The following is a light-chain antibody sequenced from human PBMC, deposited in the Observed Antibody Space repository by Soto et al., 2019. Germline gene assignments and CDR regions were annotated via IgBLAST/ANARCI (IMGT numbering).Light chain of an antibody. CDR2: NAS. CDR3: QQRYRWPET. CDR1: QSVTNF. V-gene: IGKV3-11*01. J-gene: IGKJ1*01. Sequence: EIVLTQSPGTLSLSPGERATLSCRASQSVTNFLAWYQQKPGQSPSLLIYNASHRATGIPARFSGSGSGTDFTLTICSLEPEDFAVYYCQQRYRWPETFGQGTKVEIK.